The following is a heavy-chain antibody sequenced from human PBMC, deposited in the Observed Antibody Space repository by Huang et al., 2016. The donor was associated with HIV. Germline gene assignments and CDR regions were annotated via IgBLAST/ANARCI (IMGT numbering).Heavy chain of an antibody. CDR2: VRSKACGGAS. V-gene: IGHV3-49*03. D-gene: IGHD4-17*01. CDR1: GFIFNDFA. J-gene: IGHJ6*03. Sequence: QLVESGGDSVQSGRSLRLSCRGSGFIFNDFAINWFRQSPGKGLGWIGFVRSKACGGASKSAPAVKDRFTVSRDEAKNVAFLQMDNLQVDDTAIYYCSPSGDDYFYFYMDVWGNGTTVIVS. CDR3: SPSGDDYFYFYMDV.